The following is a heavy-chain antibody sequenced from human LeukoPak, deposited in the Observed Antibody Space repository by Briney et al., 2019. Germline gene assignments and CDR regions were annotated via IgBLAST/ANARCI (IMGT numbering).Heavy chain of an antibody. CDR2: INDSGTS. Sequence: SETLSLTCAVSGGSFSDYNWTWLRQSPDKGLEWIGEINDSGTSNYNPSLKSRVTISVDTAKNQFSLELGSVTAADTAVYYCARGLDLEGLDYWGQGTLVTVSS. CDR1: GGSFSDYN. V-gene: IGHV4-34*01. J-gene: IGHJ4*02. D-gene: IGHD1-1*01. CDR3: ARGLDLEGLDY.